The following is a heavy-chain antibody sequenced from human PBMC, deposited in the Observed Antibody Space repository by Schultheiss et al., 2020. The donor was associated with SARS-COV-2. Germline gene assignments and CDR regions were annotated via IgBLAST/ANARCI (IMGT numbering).Heavy chain of an antibody. Sequence: GGSLRLSCAASGFTLNTYTIHWVRQAPGKGLDCVSVIGSSGLTSNYADSVRGRFTISRDNSKNTLYLQMTSLRAEDTAVYYCVRAAGSNWYFDLWGRGTLVTVSS. D-gene: IGHD6-25*01. CDR2: IGSSGLTS. V-gene: IGHV3-64D*06. CDR1: GFTLNTYT. J-gene: IGHJ2*01. CDR3: VRAAGSNWYFDL.